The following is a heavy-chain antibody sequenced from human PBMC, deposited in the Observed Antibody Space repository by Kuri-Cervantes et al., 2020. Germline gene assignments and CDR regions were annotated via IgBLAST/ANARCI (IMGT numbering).Heavy chain of an antibody. J-gene: IGHJ2*01. D-gene: IGHD1-1*01. Sequence: GESLKISCVASGFPFNTYDMSWARQVPGKGLEWVSSIIGRNDNTYYADSVKGRFTISRDNSRNTLYLQMDSLRVEDTALYYCAKDIGAGSPPYWYFDLWGRGTLVTVSS. CDR1: GFPFNTYD. CDR3: AKDIGAGSPPYWYFDL. CDR2: IIGRNDNT. V-gene: IGHV3-23*01.